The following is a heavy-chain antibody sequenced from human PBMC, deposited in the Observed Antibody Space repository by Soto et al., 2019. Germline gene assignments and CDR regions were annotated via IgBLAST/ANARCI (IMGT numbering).Heavy chain of an antibody. CDR1: GFTFSSYA. V-gene: IGHV3-30-3*01. CDR2: ISYDGSNK. CDR3: AKDRDETCSGSSGCLNY. Sequence: GGSLRLSCAASGFTFSSYAMHWVRQAPGKGLEWVAVISYDGSNKYYADSVKGRFTISRDNSKNTLYLQMNSLRAEDAAVYYCAKDRDETCSGSSGCLNYWGQGTLVTV. D-gene: IGHD2-15*01. J-gene: IGHJ4*02.